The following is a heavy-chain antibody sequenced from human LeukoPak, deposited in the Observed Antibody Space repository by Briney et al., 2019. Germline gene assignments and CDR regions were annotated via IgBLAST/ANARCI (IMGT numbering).Heavy chain of an antibody. CDR1: GFTFSSYA. CDR2: ISSNGGST. J-gene: IGHJ4*02. V-gene: IGHV3-64*01. CDR3: ATSSGWPGNSGGSFDY. Sequence: GGSLRLSCAASGFTFSSYAMSWVRQAPGKGLEYVSAISSNGGSTYYANSVKGRFTISRDNSKNTLYLQMGSLRAEDMAVYYCATSSGWPGNSGGSFDYWGQGTLVTVSS. D-gene: IGHD6-19*01.